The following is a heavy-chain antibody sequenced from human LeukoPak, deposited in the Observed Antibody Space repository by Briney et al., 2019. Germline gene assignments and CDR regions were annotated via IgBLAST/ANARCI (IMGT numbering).Heavy chain of an antibody. V-gene: IGHV1-24*01. CDR2: FDPEDGET. CDR1: GYTLTELS. J-gene: IGHJ2*01. D-gene: IGHD2/OR15-2a*01. Sequence: ASVKVSCKVSGYTLTELSMHWVRRAPGKGLEWMGGFDPEDGETIYAQKFQGRVTMTEDTSTDTAYMELSSLRSEDTAVYYCATGREVLVGRYFDLWGRGTLVTVSS. CDR3: ATGREVLVGRYFDL.